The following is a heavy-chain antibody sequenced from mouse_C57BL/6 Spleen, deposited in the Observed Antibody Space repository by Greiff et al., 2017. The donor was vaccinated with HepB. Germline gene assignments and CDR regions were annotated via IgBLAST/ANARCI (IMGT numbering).Heavy chain of an antibody. J-gene: IGHJ3*01. D-gene: IGHD3-1*01. CDR1: GYTFTSYW. V-gene: IGHV1-50*01. Sequence: QVQLQQSGAELVKPGASVKLSCKASGYTFTSYWMQWVKQRPGQGLEWIGEIDPSDSYTNYNQKFKGKATLTVDTSSSTAYMQLSSLTSEDSAVYYCARGQLGDFAYWGQGTLVTVSA. CDR2: IDPSDSYT. CDR3: ARGQLGDFAY.